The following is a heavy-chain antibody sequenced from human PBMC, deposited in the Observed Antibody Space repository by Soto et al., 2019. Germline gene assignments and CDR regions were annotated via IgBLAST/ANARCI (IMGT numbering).Heavy chain of an antibody. J-gene: IGHJ4*02. CDR2: ISGSGGST. Sequence: EVQLLESGGGLVQPWGSLRLSCAASGFTFSSYAMSWVRQAPGKGLEWVSAISGSGGSTYYSDSVKSRFTISRDNSKNTLYLQMNSLRAEDTAVYYCAIVSSQDYYDSSGYYYCYFDYWGQGTLVTVSS. V-gene: IGHV3-23*01. CDR1: GFTFSSYA. D-gene: IGHD3-22*01. CDR3: AIVSSQDYYDSSGYYYCYFDY.